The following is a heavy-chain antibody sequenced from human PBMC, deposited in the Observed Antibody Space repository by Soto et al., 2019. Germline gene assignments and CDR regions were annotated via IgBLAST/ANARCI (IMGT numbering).Heavy chain of an antibody. Sequence: GGSLGVSCEASGFTFSNYAMHWVRRAPGKGLECVALISYDGINKYYADSVKGRFTVSRDNSKSTLYLQMNSLRAEDMAVYYCVKDGVSGWSDYFFDYWGQGTLVTVSS. CDR3: VKDGVSGWSDYFFDY. D-gene: IGHD6-19*01. J-gene: IGHJ4*02. CDR1: GFTFSNYA. V-gene: IGHV3-30*18. CDR2: ISYDGINK.